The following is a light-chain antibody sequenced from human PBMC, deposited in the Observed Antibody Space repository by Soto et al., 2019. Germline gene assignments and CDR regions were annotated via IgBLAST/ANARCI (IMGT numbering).Light chain of an antibody. Sequence: QSALTQPASVSGSPGQSITISCTGTSSDVGTYNYVSWYQQHPGKAPQLMIYEVSNRPSGVSNRFSGSKSGNTASLTISGLQAEDEADYYCSSYTISSTLVFGGGTKLTVL. CDR1: SSDVGTYNY. V-gene: IGLV2-14*01. CDR2: EVS. J-gene: IGLJ3*02. CDR3: SSYTISSTLV.